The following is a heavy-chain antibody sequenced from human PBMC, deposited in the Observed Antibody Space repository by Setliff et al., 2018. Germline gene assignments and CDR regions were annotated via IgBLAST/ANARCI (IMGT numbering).Heavy chain of an antibody. Sequence: SVKVSCKASGGTFINYAISWVRQAPGQGLERMGGIIPIFGTANYAQKFQGRVTITADESTSTAYMELSSLRSEDTAVYYCARVSRTIVAARGFDYWGQGTLVTVSS. CDR3: ARVSRTIVAARGFDY. CDR1: GGTFINYA. CDR2: IIPIFGTA. V-gene: IGHV1-69*13. J-gene: IGHJ4*02. D-gene: IGHD1-26*01.